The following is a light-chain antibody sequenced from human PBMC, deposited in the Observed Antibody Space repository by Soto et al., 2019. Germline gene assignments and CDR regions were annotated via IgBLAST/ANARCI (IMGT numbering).Light chain of an antibody. Sequence: QSALTQSASVSGSPGQSITISCSGTSSDVGSSNLVSWYQHHPGKAPKLIIFEGDRRPSGVSGRFSGSKSGNTASLTISGLQAEDEADYYCCSFARSSSFYAFGTGTRSPS. CDR2: EGD. CDR1: SSDVGSSNL. J-gene: IGLJ1*01. V-gene: IGLV2-23*01. CDR3: CSFARSSSFYA.